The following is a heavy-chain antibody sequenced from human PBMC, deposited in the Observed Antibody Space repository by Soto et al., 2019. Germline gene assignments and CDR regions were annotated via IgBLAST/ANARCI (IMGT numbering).Heavy chain of an antibody. V-gene: IGHV3-9*01. J-gene: IGHJ6*04. Sequence: EVQLVESGGGLVQPGRSLRLSCAASGFTFDDYAMPWVRQAPGKGLEWVSGISWNSGSIGYADSVKGRFTISRDNAKNSLYLQMNSLRAEDTALYYCAKDMRYYDILTGYYRDSSLDVWGKGTTVTVSS. CDR3: AKDMRYYDILTGYYRDSSLDV. D-gene: IGHD3-9*01. CDR1: GFTFDDYA. CDR2: ISWNSGSI.